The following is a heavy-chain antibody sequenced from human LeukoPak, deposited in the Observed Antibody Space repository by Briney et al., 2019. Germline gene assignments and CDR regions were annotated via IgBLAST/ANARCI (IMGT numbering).Heavy chain of an antibody. V-gene: IGHV3-23*01. CDR3: AKDQGPS. Sequence: GGSLRLSCAASGFSFSNYAMTWVRQAPGKGLEWVSTLGGSGGSRYYADSVKGRFTMSRDNSKNTLYLQMNSLRAEDTAVYYCAKDQGPSWGQGTLVTVSS. CDR1: GFSFSNYA. J-gene: IGHJ4*02. CDR2: LGGSGGSR.